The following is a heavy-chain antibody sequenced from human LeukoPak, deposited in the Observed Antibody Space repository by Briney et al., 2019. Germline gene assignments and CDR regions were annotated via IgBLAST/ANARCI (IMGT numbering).Heavy chain of an antibody. CDR2: INHSGST. Sequence: KPSETLSLTCAVYGGSFSGYYWGWIRQPPGKGLEWIGEINHSGSTNYNPSLKSRVTISVDTSKNQFSLKLSSVTAADTAVYYCARGQSRKVVVVAVGYYYYMDVWGKGTTVTVSS. D-gene: IGHD2-15*01. CDR1: GGSFSGYY. J-gene: IGHJ6*03. CDR3: ARGQSRKVVVVAVGYYYYMDV. V-gene: IGHV4-34*01.